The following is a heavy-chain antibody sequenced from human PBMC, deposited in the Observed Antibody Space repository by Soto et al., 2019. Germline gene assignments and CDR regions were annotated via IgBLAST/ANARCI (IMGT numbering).Heavy chain of an antibody. CDR3: ARVGGSPRDAFDI. D-gene: IGHD6-19*01. CDR2: INPSGGST. V-gene: IGHV1-46*03. CDR1: GYTFTSYD. Sequence: ASGKVSCKASGYTFTSYDMHWVRQAPGQGLEWMGIINPSGGSTSYAQKFQGRVTMTRDTSTSTVYMELSSLRSEDTAVYYCARVGGSPRDAFDIWGQGTMVTVSS. J-gene: IGHJ3*02.